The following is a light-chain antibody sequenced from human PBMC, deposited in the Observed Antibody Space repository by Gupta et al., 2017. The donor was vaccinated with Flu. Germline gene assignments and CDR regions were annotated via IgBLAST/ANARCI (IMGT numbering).Light chain of an antibody. Sequence: AIQMTQSPSSLSAFVGDRVTITCRASQGIRSDLGWYQQKPGRAPKLLIYAASTLQSGVPSRFSGGGSGTDFTLTINSLQPEDCATYYCRQDDNYPRTFGHGTRVEIK. CDR3: RQDDNYPRT. CDR1: QGIRSD. J-gene: IGKJ3*01. V-gene: IGKV1-6*01. CDR2: AAS.